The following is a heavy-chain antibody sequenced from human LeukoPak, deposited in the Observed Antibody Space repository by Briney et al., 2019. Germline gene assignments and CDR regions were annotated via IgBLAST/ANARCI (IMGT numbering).Heavy chain of an antibody. CDR1: GGSISSSSYY. CDR3: ARVARAYDSSGRYPDFDY. Sequence: SETLSLTCTVSGGSISSSSYYWGWIRQPPGKGLEWIGSIYYSGSTYYNPSLKSRVTISVDTSKNQFSLKLSSVTAADTAVYYCARVARAYDSSGRYPDFDYWGQGTLVTVSS. J-gene: IGHJ4*02. CDR2: IYYSGST. D-gene: IGHD3-22*01. V-gene: IGHV4-39*07.